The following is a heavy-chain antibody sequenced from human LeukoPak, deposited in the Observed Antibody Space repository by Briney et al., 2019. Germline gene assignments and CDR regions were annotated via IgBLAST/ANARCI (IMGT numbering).Heavy chain of an antibody. CDR1: GFTFSSYW. Sequence: GGSLRLSCAASGFTFSSYWMSWVRQAPGKGLEWVAHIKQGGSEKYYVDSVKGRFTISRDNAKNSLYLQMNSLRAEDTAVYYCARDIKLGSSWYSGWFDPWGQGTLVTVSS. J-gene: IGHJ5*02. CDR2: IKQGGSEK. CDR3: ARDIKLGSSWYSGWFDP. V-gene: IGHV3-7*01. D-gene: IGHD6-13*01.